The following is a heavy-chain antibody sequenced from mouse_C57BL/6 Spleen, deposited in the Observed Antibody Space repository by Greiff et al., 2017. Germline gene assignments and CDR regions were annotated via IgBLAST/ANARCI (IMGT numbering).Heavy chain of an antibody. CDR2: INPSNGGT. J-gene: IGHJ3*01. Sequence: QVQLQQPGTELVKPGASVKLSCKASGYTFTSYWMHWVKQRPGQGLEWIGNINPSNGGTNYNEKFKSKATLTVDKSSSTAYMQLSSLTSEDAAVYYCARGITTGRGFAYWGQGTLVTVSA. CDR3: ARGITTGRGFAY. D-gene: IGHD1-1*01. CDR1: GYTFTSYW. V-gene: IGHV1-53*01.